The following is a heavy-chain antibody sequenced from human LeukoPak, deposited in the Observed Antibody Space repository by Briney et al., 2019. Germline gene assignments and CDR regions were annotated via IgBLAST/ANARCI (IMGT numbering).Heavy chain of an antibody. CDR1: GYTFTSYY. CDR2: INPSGGST. Sequence: ASVKVSCTASGYTFTSYYLYWVRQAPAQGRERMGIINPSGGSTSYAQKFQSRVTMTMDTSTSTVYMELSRLRSEDTAVYYCARGLYSSSWYLEFLDLWGRGTLVTVSS. D-gene: IGHD6-13*01. J-gene: IGHJ2*01. V-gene: IGHV1-46*01. CDR3: ARGLYSSSWYLEFLDL.